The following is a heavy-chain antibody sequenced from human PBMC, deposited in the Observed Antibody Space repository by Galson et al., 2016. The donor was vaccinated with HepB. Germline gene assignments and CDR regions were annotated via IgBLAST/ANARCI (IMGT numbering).Heavy chain of an antibody. V-gene: IGHV3-33*06. CDR1: GFTFSSYG. CDR2: IWSDGSRK. D-gene: IGHD6-13*01. Sequence: SLRLSCAASGFTFSSYGMHWVRQAPGKGLEWVAVIWSDGSRKHYAESVKGRFSISRDNSKNTLYLQMSSRTAEDTAVYYCAKWSDAAATYWGQGALVTVSS. CDR3: AKWSDAAATY. J-gene: IGHJ4*02.